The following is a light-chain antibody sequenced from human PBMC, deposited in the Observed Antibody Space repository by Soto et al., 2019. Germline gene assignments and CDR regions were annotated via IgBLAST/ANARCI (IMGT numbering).Light chain of an antibody. CDR1: SSDVGGHND. CDR3: SSYTSSSTVV. J-gene: IGLJ2*01. Sequence: QSALTQPASVSGSPGQSITISCTGTSSDVGGHNDVSWYQQHPGKVPKLLIYGVTNRPSGVSNRFSGSKSGNMASLTISGFQAEDEADYYCSSYTSSSTVVFGGGTKLTVL. V-gene: IGLV2-14*01. CDR2: GVT.